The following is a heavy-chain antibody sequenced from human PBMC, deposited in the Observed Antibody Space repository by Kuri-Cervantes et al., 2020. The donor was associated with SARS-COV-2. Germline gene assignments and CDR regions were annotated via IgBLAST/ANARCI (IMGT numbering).Heavy chain of an antibody. D-gene: IGHD3-22*01. V-gene: IGHV4-39*02. J-gene: IGHJ5*02. CDR2: IYYSGST. Sequence: ASLRLSCTVSGGSISSSSYYWGWIRQPPGKGLEWIGSIYYSGSTYYNPSLESRVTISVDTSKNQFSLKLSSVTAADTAVYYCARDLLLYYDSSGYHNWFDPWGQGTLVTVSS. CDR1: GGSISSSSYY. CDR3: ARDLLLYYDSSGYHNWFDP.